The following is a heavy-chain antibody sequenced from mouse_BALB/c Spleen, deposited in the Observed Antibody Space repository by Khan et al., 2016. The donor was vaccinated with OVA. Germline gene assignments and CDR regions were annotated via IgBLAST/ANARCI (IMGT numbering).Heavy chain of an antibody. J-gene: IGHJ4*01. CDR1: GYTFTTAG. CDR3: ARGGAAYDRCDGGAMDY. D-gene: IGHD2-14*01. V-gene: IGHV9-4*02. Sequence: QIQLVQSGPELKKSGETVRISCKASGYTFTTAGMQWVQKMPGKGLKWIGWINTHSGVPKYAEDFKGRFAFSLETSASTAYLQITNLKNEDTATYFCARGGAAYDRCDGGAMDYWGQGTSVTVSS. CDR2: INTHSGVP.